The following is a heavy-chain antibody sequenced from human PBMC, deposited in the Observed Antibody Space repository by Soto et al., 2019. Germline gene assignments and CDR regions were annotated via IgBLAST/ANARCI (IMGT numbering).Heavy chain of an antibody. D-gene: IGHD3-22*01. V-gene: IGHV1-2*02. CDR1: GYTFSGYY. J-gene: IGHJ3*02. CDR3: ARELYYYDSSGHTGDAFDI. Sequence: GASVKVSFKASGYTFSGYYIHWLRQAPGQGLEWMGWINPNSGGTNYAQKFQGRVTMTTDTSTSTAYMEVRSLRSDDTAVYYCARELYYYDSSGHTGDAFDIWGQGTMVTVSS. CDR2: INPNSGGT.